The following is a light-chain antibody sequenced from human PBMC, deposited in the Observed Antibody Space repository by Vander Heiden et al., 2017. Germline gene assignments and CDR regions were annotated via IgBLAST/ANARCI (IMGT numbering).Light chain of an antibody. CDR1: SLNVVSDY. CDR3: SSWDVSLSGYVV. J-gene: IGLJ2*01. CDR2: NNV. Sequence: VLTQAPSASGASAQTVAISCSGTSLNVVSDYVDGFQQLPGTAPKLIIYNNVQRPSGIPDRFSGSKSGTSASLVISDLQSEDEAMDYCSSWDVSLSGYVVFGGGTKLTVL. V-gene: IGLV1-47*02.